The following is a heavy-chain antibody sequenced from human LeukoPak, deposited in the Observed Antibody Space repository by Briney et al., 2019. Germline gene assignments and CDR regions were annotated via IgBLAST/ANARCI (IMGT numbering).Heavy chain of an antibody. D-gene: IGHD1-1*01. V-gene: IGHV4-59*01. CDR1: GGSISSYY. CDR2: IYYSGST. J-gene: IGHJ5*02. CDR3: ARDPRGGTSRDNWFDP. Sequence: PSETLSLTCTVSGGSISSYYWSWIRQPPGKGLEWIGYIYYSGSTNYNPSLKSRVTISVDTSKNQFSLKLYSVTAADTAVYYCARDPRGGTSRDNWFDPWGQGTLVTVSS.